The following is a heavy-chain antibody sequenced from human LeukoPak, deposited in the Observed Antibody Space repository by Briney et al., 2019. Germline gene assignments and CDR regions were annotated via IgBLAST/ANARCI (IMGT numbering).Heavy chain of an antibody. V-gene: IGHV1-24*01. D-gene: IGHD2-15*01. Sequence: ASVKVSCKVSRYTLTELSMHWVRQAPGKGLEWMGGFDPEDGETIYAQKFQGRVTMTEDTSTDTAYMELSSLRSEDTAVYYCATAMSCSGGSCYSGGVFDYWGQGTLVTVSS. CDR1: RYTLTELS. CDR3: ATAMSCSGGSCYSGGVFDY. CDR2: FDPEDGET. J-gene: IGHJ4*02.